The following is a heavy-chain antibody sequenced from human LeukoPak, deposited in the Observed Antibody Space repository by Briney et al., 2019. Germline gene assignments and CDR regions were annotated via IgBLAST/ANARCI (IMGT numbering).Heavy chain of an antibody. V-gene: IGHV4-38-2*02. D-gene: IGHD6-19*01. CDR3: ARDPHRTVAPLDY. CDR2: IYHSGST. Sequence: PSETLSLTCAVSGYSISSGYYWGWIRQPPGKGLEWIGSIYHSGSTYYNPSLKSRVTISVDTSKNQFSLKLSSVTAADTAVYYCARDPHRTVAPLDYWGQGTLVTVSS. CDR1: GYSISSGYY. J-gene: IGHJ4*02.